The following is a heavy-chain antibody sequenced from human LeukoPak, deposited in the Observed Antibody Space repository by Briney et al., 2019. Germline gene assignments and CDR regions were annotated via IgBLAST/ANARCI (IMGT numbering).Heavy chain of an antibody. CDR3: ARVGTWELQRVFDN. V-gene: IGHV3-7*01. CDR1: GSTFTDYW. J-gene: IGHJ4*02. CDR2: INRAGIES. D-gene: IGHD1-26*01. Sequence: PGRSLRLSCAASGSTFTDYWMTWVRQVPGKGLEWVANINRAGIESYYVDSVKGRFTISGDNAENSLYLQMDSLRVDDTAVYYCARVGTWELQRVFDNWGQGTLVTVSS.